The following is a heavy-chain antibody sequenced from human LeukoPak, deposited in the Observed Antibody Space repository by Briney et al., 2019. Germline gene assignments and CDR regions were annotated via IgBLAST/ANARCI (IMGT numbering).Heavy chain of an antibody. V-gene: IGHV3-23*01. CDR2: ITGSGGST. Sequence: GGSLRLSCAASGFTFSSYWMSWVRQAPGKGLEWVSAITGSGGSTYYADSVKGRFTISRDNSKNTLYLQMDSLRAEDTAVYYCAKSPDSSGWYYYGMDVWGQGTTVTVSS. J-gene: IGHJ6*02. D-gene: IGHD6-19*01. CDR1: GFTFSSYW. CDR3: AKSPDSSGWYYYGMDV.